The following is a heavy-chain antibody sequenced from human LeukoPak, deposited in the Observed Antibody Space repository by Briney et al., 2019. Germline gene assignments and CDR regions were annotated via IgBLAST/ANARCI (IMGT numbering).Heavy chain of an antibody. CDR1: GGSFSGYY. J-gene: IGHJ3*02. D-gene: IGHD3-22*01. CDR2: INHSGSI. Sequence: SETLSLTCAVYGGSFSGYYWSWIRQPPGKGLEWIGEINHSGSINYNPSLKSRVTISVDTSKNQFSLKLSSVTAADTAVYYCARVGGITMIVVLITDAFDIWGQGTMVTVSS. V-gene: IGHV4-34*01. CDR3: ARVGGITMIVVLITDAFDI.